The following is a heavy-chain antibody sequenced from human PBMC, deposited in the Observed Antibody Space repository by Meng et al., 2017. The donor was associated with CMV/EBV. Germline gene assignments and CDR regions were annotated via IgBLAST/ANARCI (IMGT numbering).Heavy chain of an antibody. D-gene: IGHD2-8*01. CDR1: GFTFSSYA. V-gene: IGHV3-30-3*01. J-gene: IGHJ6*02. Sequence: GESLKISCAASGFTFSSYAIHWVRQAPGKGLEWVAVISSDGSKAYYADSVRGRFTISRDNSKNTLHLQMVSLRAEDTAVYYCARPYCTSPRCWPYYYGLDVWGQGTTVTVSS. CDR2: ISSDGSKA. CDR3: ARPYCTSPRCWPYYYGLDV.